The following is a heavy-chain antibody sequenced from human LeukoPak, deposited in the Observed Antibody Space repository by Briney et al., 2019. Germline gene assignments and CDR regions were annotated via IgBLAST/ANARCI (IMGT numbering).Heavy chain of an antibody. V-gene: IGHV1-3*01. J-gene: IGHJ4*02. CDR1: GYTFTSYA. CDR2: INAGNGNT. CDR3: ARDPLMVRGVMYY. Sequence: GASVKASCKASGYTFTSYAMHWVRQAPGQRLEWMGWINAGNGNTKYSQKFQGRVTITRDTSASTAYMELSSLRSEDTAVYYCARDPLMVRGVMYYWGQGTLVTVSS. D-gene: IGHD3-10*01.